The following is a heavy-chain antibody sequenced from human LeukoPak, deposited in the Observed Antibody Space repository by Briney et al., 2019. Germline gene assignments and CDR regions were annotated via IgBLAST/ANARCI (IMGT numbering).Heavy chain of an antibody. CDR2: IYYSGST. Sequence: KASETLSLTCTVSGGSISSGGYYWSWIRQHPGKGLEWIGYIYYSGSTYYNPSLKSRVTISVDTSKKQFSLKLSSATAADTAVYYCARVLDLSKRGLDAFDIWGQGTMVTVSS. J-gene: IGHJ3*02. CDR1: GGSISSGGYY. CDR3: ARVLDLSKRGLDAFDI. D-gene: IGHD3-16*01. V-gene: IGHV4-31*03.